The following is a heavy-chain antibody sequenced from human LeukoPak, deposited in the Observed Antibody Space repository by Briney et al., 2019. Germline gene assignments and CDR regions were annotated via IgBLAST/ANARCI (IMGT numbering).Heavy chain of an antibody. CDR1: GFTFSSYS. CDR2: ISGSGSYI. V-gene: IGHV3-21*01. CDR3: ARVDSRGYGLDN. J-gene: IGHJ4*02. Sequence: GGSLRLSCAASGFTFSSYSMNWVRQAPGKGLEWVSSISGSGSYIYYADSVKGRFTSSRDNAKNSLYLQMNSLRAEDTAVYYCARVDSRGYGLDNWGRGALVTVSA. D-gene: IGHD3-22*01.